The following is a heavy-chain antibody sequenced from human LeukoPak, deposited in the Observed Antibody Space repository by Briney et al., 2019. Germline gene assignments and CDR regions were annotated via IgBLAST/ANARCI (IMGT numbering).Heavy chain of an antibody. V-gene: IGHV3-30*02. J-gene: IGHJ4*02. CDR3: AKGGYYFDY. CDR2: IRFDGSNT. CDR1: GLTFSTFG. Sequence: GGSLRLSCAASGLTFSTFGMHWVRQAPGKGLEWVAFIRFDGSNTYYAESLKGRFTISRDNSKNTLYLQMNSLRAEDTAIYFSAKGGYYFDYWGQGALVIVSS.